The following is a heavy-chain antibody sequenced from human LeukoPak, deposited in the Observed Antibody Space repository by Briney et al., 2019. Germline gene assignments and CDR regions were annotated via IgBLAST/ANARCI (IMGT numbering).Heavy chain of an antibody. V-gene: IGHV4-39*07. D-gene: IGHD3-22*01. Sequence: SETLSLTCTVSGGSISSSSYYWDWIRQPPGKGLEWIGSIYCRGSTYYNPSLKSRVTISVDTSKNQFSLKLSSVTAADTAVYYCARCDDSSGYGWLDPWGQGTLVTVSS. CDR2: IYCRGST. J-gene: IGHJ5*02. CDR1: GGSISSSSYY. CDR3: ARCDDSSGYGWLDP.